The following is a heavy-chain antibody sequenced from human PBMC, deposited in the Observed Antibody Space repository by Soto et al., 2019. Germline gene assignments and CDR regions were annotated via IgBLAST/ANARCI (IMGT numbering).Heavy chain of an antibody. J-gene: IGHJ6*03. V-gene: IGHV1-18*01. D-gene: IGHD3-10*02. CDR3: ARAFTLFDYMDV. CDR1: GYPFNSYG. CDR2: ISPYNGNT. Sequence: QVRLVQSGAEVKKPGASVKVSCKASGYPFNSYGMSWVRQAPGQGLEWMGWISPYNGNTKYAQKLQGRVTMTTDTSTSTAYMELRSLRSDDTAVYYCARAFTLFDYMDVWGKGTTVTVS.